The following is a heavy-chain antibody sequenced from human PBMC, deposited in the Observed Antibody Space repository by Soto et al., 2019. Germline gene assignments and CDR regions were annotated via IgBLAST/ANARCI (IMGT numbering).Heavy chain of an antibody. J-gene: IGHJ3*02. CDR2: IIPILGIA. Sequence: GAPVKVSCEASGGTFSSNTISWVRQAPGQGLEWMGRIIPILGIANYAQKFQGRVTITADKSTSTAYMELSSLRSEDTAVYYCAREGGLGWLEAFDIWGQGTMVTVSS. V-gene: IGHV1-69*04. CDR1: GGTFSSNT. D-gene: IGHD6-19*01. CDR3: AREGGLGWLEAFDI.